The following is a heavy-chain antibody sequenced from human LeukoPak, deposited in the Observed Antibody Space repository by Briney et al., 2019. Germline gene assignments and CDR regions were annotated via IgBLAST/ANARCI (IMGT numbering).Heavy chain of an antibody. Sequence: ASVKVSCKASGYTFTSYYMHWVRQAPGQGLEWMGIINPSGGSTSYAQKFQGRVTMTRDTSTSTVYMELSSLRSEDTAVYYCERVAWRAFGAFDIWGQGTMVTVSS. CDR3: ERVAWRAFGAFDI. CDR2: INPSGGST. CDR1: GYTFTSYY. D-gene: IGHD3-16*01. V-gene: IGHV1-46*01. J-gene: IGHJ3*02.